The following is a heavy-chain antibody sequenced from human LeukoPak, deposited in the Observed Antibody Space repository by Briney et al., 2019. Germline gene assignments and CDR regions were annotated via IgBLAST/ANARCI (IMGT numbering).Heavy chain of an antibody. CDR1: GGSISSYY. Sequence: PSETLSLTCTVSGGSISSYYWSWIRQPPGKGLEWIGYIYYSGSTNYNPSLKSRVTISVDTSKNQFSLKLSSVTAADTAVYYCARDEGAAAGFDYWGQGTLVTVSS. CDR2: IYYSGST. J-gene: IGHJ4*02. D-gene: IGHD6-13*01. CDR3: ARDEGAAAGFDY. V-gene: IGHV4-59*01.